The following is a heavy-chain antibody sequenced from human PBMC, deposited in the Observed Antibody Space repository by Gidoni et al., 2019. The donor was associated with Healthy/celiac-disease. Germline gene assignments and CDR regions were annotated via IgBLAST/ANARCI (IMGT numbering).Heavy chain of an antibody. CDR3: AVIEGVDY. J-gene: IGHJ4*02. Sequence: VQLVACGGGLVQPGGSLRLYSAASGLPSSSTWMHGVRQAPGKGLGWVSRINSDGSSTSYAYSVKGRFTISRDNAKNTLYLQMNSLRAEDTAVYYCAVIEGVDYWGQGTLVTVSS. CDR1: GLPSSSTW. CDR2: INSDGSST. V-gene: IGHV3-74*01. D-gene: IGHD2-21*01.